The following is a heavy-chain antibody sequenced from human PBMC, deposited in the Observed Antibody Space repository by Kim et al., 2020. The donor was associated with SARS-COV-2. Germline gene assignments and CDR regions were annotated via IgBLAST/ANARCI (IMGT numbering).Heavy chain of an antibody. CDR2: IYYSGST. J-gene: IGHJ4*02. CDR3: ARDVGYYDSSGYYYSAFDY. D-gene: IGHD3-22*01. V-gene: IGHV4-59*13. CDR1: GGSISSYY. Sequence: SQTLSLTCTVPGGSISSYYWSWIRQPPGKGLEWIGYIYYSGSTNYNPSLKSRVTISVDTSKNQFSLKLSSVTAADTAVYYCARDVGYYDSSGYYYSAFDYWGQGTLVTVSS.